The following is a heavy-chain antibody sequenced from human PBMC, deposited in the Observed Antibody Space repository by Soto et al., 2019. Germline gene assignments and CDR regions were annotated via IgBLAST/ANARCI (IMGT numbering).Heavy chain of an antibody. V-gene: IGHV3-30*09. CDR1: GFTFSPYA. CDR3: SSARLVTPARDC. D-gene: IGHD1-26*01. Sequence: QVQLVESGGGVVQPGRSLRLSCAASGFTFSPYAMHWVRQAPGKGLEWVAVISYDGNNKNYADSVKGRLAISGENSRNTLYLQLNSLGAEYTAVYYCSSARLVTPARDCWGGGSLATVSS. CDR2: ISYDGNNK. J-gene: IGHJ4*02.